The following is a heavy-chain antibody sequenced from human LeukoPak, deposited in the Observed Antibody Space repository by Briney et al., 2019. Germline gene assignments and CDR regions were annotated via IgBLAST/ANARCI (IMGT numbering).Heavy chain of an antibody. CDR1: GFTLNNDA. V-gene: IGHV3-23*01. CDR2: INGDTT. Sequence: GGSLRLSCAASGFTLNNDAMSWVRQAPGKGLEWVSAINGDTTHYAGSVKGRFTISRDNSKNTLYLQLNSLGVEDTAVYYCARDRPQRGYSYGYWALDYWGQGTLVTVSS. J-gene: IGHJ4*02. D-gene: IGHD5-18*01. CDR3: ARDRPQRGYSYGYWALDY.